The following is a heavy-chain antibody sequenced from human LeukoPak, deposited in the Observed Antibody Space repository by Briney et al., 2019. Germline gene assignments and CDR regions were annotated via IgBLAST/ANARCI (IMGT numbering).Heavy chain of an antibody. V-gene: IGHV4-39*01. Sequence: SETLSLTCTVSGGSISSSSYYWGWIRQPPGKGLEWIRSIYYSGSTYYNPSLKSRVTISVGTSKNQFSLKLSSVTAADTAVYYCARQRVAVHFDYWGQGTLVTVSS. D-gene: IGHD6-19*01. J-gene: IGHJ4*02. CDR3: ARQRVAVHFDY. CDR2: IYYSGST. CDR1: GGSISSSSYY.